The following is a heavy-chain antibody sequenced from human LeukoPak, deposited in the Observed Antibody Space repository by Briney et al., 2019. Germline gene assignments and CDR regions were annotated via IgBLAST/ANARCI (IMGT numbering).Heavy chain of an antibody. J-gene: IGHJ4*02. Sequence: PGGSLRLSCTASGFRFRSYEMNWVRQAPGKGLEWVSYISDSGSTMYYADSVKGRFTISRDNAKNSLYLQMNSLRDEDTAVYYCARLAAAGTFANFDYWGQGTLVTVSS. CDR3: ARLAAAGTFANFDY. CDR2: ISDSGSTM. CDR1: GFRFRSYE. V-gene: IGHV3-48*03. D-gene: IGHD6-13*01.